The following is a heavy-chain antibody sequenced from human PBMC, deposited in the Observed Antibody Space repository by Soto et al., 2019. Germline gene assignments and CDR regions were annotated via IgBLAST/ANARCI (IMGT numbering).Heavy chain of an antibody. V-gene: IGHV3-7*03. J-gene: IGHJ1*01. D-gene: IGHD2-21*01. Sequence: GGSLRLSCVDSGFTFSSFSGYWMSWVRQAPGKGLEWVANIKHDGSEMYYVDSVKGRFTISRDNTRNSLYMQMTSLRAEDTAVYYCPGDTHYGGYSVYWGPGTLVTVSS. CDR3: PGDTHYGGYSVY. CDR1: GFTFSSFSGYW. CDR2: IKHDGSEM.